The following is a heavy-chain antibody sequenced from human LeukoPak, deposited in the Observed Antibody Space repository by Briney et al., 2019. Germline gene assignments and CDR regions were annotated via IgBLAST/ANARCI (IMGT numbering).Heavy chain of an antibody. J-gene: IGHJ4*02. CDR1: GGTFSSYA. CDR3: ARELEGGTRPRKDY. CDR2: INTNTGNP. D-gene: IGHD1-14*01. V-gene: IGHV7-4-1*02. Sequence: ASVKVSCKASGGTFSSYAISWVRQAPGQGLGWMGWINTNTGNPTYAQGFTGRFVFSLDTSVSTAYLQISSLKAEDTAVYYCARELEGGTRPRKDYWGQGTLVTVSS.